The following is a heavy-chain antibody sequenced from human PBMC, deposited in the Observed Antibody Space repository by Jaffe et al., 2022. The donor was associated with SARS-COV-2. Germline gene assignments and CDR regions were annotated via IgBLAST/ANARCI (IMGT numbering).Heavy chain of an antibody. J-gene: IGHJ4*02. D-gene: IGHD5-12*01. V-gene: IGHV3-48*02. CDR1: GFTFSSYS. CDR2: ISSSSSTI. CDR3: ARDMVWMATGPMSDY. Sequence: EVQLVESGGGLVQPGGSLRLSCAASGFTFSSYSMNWVRQAPGKGLEWVSYISSSSSTIYYADSVKGRFTISRDNAKNSLYLQMNSLRDEDTAVYYCARDMVWMATGPMSDYWGQGTLVTVSS.